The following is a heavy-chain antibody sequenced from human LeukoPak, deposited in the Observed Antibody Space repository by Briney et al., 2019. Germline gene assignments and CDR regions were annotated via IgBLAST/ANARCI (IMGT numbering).Heavy chain of an antibody. D-gene: IGHD2-15*01. CDR1: GDTFTSYY. V-gene: IGHV1-46*01. J-gene: IGHJ4*02. Sequence: RASVKVSCKASGDTFTSYYMHWVRQAPGQGLEWMGIINPSGGSTSYAQKFQGRVTMTRDTSTSTVYIELSSLRSEDTAVYYCARGGYCSGGSCYSYYFDYWGQGTLVTVSS. CDR2: INPSGGST. CDR3: ARGGYCSGGSCYSYYFDY.